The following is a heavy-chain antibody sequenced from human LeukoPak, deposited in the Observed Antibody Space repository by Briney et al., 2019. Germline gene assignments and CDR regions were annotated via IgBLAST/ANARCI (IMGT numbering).Heavy chain of an antibody. CDR3: AKGHYSSGWTPHFDY. V-gene: IGHV3-53*01. CDR2: IYSGGST. J-gene: IGHJ4*02. CDR1: GFTVSSNY. Sequence: PGGSLRLSCAASGFTVSSNYMSWVRRAPGKGLEWVSVIYSGGSTNYADSVKGRFTISRDNSKNTLYLQMNSLRAEDTAVYFCAKGHYSSGWTPHFDYWGQGTLVTVSS. D-gene: IGHD6-19*01.